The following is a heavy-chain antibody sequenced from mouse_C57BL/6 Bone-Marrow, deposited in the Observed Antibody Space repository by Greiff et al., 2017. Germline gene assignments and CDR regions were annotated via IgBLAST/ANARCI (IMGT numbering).Heavy chain of an antibody. Sequence: EVQLQQSGPELVKPGASVKISCKASGYTFTDYYMNWVKQSHGKSLEWIGDINPNNGGTSYNQKFKGKATLTVDKSSSTAYMELRSLTSEDSAVYYCALATGYWGQGTSLTVSS. CDR3: ALATGY. V-gene: IGHV1-26*01. J-gene: IGHJ4*01. CDR2: INPNNGGT. D-gene: IGHD1-1*01. CDR1: GYTFTDYY.